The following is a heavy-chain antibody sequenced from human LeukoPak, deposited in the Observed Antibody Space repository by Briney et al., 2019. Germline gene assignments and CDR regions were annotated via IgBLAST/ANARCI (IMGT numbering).Heavy chain of an antibody. Sequence: ASVKVSCKASGYTFTDYYMHWVRQAPGQGLEWMGWINPISGATNSAQKFQGRVTMSRDTSISTAYMELSRLRSDDTAVYYCARDLSGSSDYWGQGTLVTVSS. V-gene: IGHV1-2*02. D-gene: IGHD6-6*01. CDR3: ARDLSGSSDY. CDR2: INPISGAT. CDR1: GYTFTDYY. J-gene: IGHJ4*02.